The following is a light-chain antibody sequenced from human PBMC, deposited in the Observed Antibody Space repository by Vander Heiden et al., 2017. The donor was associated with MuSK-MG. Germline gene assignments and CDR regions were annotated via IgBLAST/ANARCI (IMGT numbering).Light chain of an antibody. Sequence: QSVLTQPPSASVTPGQRVTISCPGSRSNIGSNFVYWYQPPPRTAHKLLIPRNNQRPSGVPDRFSGSKSGNSASLAISGLRSDDEDDYYCAVWDESLSGSWVFGGGTKLTVL. V-gene: IGLV1-47*01. CDR3: AVWDESLSGSWV. CDR2: RNN. J-gene: IGLJ3*02. CDR1: RSNIGSNF.